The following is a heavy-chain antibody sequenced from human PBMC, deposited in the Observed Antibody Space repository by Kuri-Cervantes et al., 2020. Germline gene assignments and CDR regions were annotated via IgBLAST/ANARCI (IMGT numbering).Heavy chain of an antibody. V-gene: IGHV3-23*01. CDR1: GFTFSSYA. CDR2: ISGSGGNT. Sequence: GESLKISCAASGFTFSSYAMSWVRQAPGKGLAWVSAISGSGGNTYYADSVKGRFTISRDNPKNTLYLQMNSLRAEDTAVYFCARDGLPTYYYYMDVWGKGTTVTDSS. CDR3: ARDGLPTYYYYMDV. J-gene: IGHJ6*03.